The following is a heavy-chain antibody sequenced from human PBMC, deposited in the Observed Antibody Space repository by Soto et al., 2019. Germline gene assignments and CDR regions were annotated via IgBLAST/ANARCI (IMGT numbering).Heavy chain of an antibody. CDR1: GFTFSSYG. V-gene: IGHV3-33*01. D-gene: IGHD6-13*01. Sequence: QVQLVESGGGVVQPGRSLRLSCAASGFTFSSYGMHWVRQAPGKGLEWVAVIWYDGSNKYYADSVKGRFTISRDNSKNTLYLQVNRLRAEDTAVYYCARVAIDGSWDLFDYWGQGTLVTVSS. CDR3: ARVAIDGSWDLFDY. CDR2: IWYDGSNK. J-gene: IGHJ4*02.